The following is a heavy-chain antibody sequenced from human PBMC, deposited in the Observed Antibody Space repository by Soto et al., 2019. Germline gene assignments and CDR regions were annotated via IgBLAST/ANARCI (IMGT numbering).Heavy chain of an antibody. V-gene: IGHV3-72*01. D-gene: IGHD3-3*01. CDR1: GFTFSDHY. CDR2: TRNKANSYTT. Sequence: GSLRLSCAASGFTFSDHYMDWVRQAPGEGLEWVGRTRNKANSYTTEYAASVKGRFTISRDDSKNSLYLQMNSLKTEDTAVYYCARGITIFGVVPPYYYYGMDVWGQGTTVTVSS. CDR3: ARGITIFGVVPPYYYYGMDV. J-gene: IGHJ6*02.